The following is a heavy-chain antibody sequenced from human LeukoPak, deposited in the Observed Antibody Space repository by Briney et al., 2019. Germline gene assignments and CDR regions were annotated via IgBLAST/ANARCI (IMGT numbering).Heavy chain of an antibody. D-gene: IGHD6-13*01. J-gene: IGHJ4*02. CDR2: ISTSSSYI. CDR1: GFTFSSYS. CDR3: ARTGSSWYVGPYYFDY. V-gene: IGHV3-21*01. Sequence: GGSLRLSCAASGFTFSSYSMNWVRQAPGKGLEWVSSISTSSSYIYYADSVKGRFTISRDNAKNSLYLQMNSLRAEDTAVYYCARTGSSWYVGPYYFDYWGQGTLVTVSS.